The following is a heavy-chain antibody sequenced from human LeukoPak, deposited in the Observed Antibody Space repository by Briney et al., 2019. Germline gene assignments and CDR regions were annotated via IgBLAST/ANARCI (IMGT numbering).Heavy chain of an antibody. Sequence: GGSLRLSCAASGFTFSSYAMSWVRQAPGKGLEWVSAISGSGGSTYYADSVKGRFTISRDNAKNTLYLQMNSLRAEDTAVFYCAKDRNDTQKGLYYFDYWGQGTLVTVSS. V-gene: IGHV3-23*01. J-gene: IGHJ4*02. D-gene: IGHD3-22*01. CDR2: ISGSGGST. CDR1: GFTFSSYA. CDR3: AKDRNDTQKGLYYFDY.